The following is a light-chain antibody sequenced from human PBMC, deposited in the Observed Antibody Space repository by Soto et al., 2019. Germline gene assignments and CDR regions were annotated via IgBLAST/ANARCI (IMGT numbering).Light chain of an antibody. Sequence: EIVLTQSPGTLSLSPGERATLSCRASQSVSSSYLAWYQQTPGQAPRLLIYGASSRATGIPDRFSGSGSGTDFTLTISSLEPEDFAVYYWQQYGSSPGTFGQGTKVEIK. CDR1: QSVSSSY. CDR3: QQYGSSPGT. CDR2: GAS. J-gene: IGKJ1*01. V-gene: IGKV3-20*01.